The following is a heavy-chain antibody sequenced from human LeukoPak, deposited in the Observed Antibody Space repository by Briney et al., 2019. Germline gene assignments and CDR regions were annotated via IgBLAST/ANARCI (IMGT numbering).Heavy chain of an antibody. J-gene: IGHJ4*02. D-gene: IGHD3-16*01. CDR2: ISGSGSTI. CDR3: ARDAAYDY. V-gene: IGHV3-48*03. Sequence: GGSLRLSCAASGLSFSNYEMNWVRQAPGKGLEWVSYISGSGSTIYYADSVKGRFTISRDNAKNSLYLQMNSLRAEDTAVYYCARDAAYDYWGQGTLGTVSS. CDR1: GLSFSNYE.